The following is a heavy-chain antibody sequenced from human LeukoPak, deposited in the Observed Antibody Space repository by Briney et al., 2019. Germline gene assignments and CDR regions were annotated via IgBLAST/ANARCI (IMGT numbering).Heavy chain of an antibody. Sequence: GGSLRLSCAASGFTLSSYNINWVRQAPGEGLEWVSFISRSSSYIQYADSMKGRFTISRDNAKNSLYLQMNSLRAEDTAVYYCARGRVYNGYDPFDYWGQGNLVTVSS. V-gene: IGHV3-21*01. CDR3: ARGRVYNGYDPFDY. CDR1: GFTLSSYN. J-gene: IGHJ4*02. D-gene: IGHD5-12*01. CDR2: ISRSSSYI.